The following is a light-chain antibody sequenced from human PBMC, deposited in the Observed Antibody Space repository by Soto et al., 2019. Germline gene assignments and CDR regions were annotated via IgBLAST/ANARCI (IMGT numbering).Light chain of an antibody. CDR2: GTF. V-gene: IGKV1-13*02. CDR1: QDIKTY. J-gene: IGKJ2*01. CDR3: QQYNSGPYT. Sequence: AIQLTQSPSSLSASVGDRVSITCRASQDIKTYLAWYQQKQGKAPKLLISGTFTLQSGVPSRFNGSGSGTDFTLTISRLQPEDFAVYYCQQYNSGPYTFGQGTKLEIK.